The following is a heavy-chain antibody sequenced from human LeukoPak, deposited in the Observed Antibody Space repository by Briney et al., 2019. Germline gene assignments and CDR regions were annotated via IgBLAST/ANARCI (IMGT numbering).Heavy chain of an antibody. Sequence: GGSLRLSCAASGMTVGSSYMSWVRQAPGKGLEWVAVIYSGGITYYADSVKGRFIISRDNSKNTLYPQMNSLRAEDTAVYYCARGLAAAGSYYFDYWGQGTLVTVSS. J-gene: IGHJ4*02. CDR3: ARGLAAAGSYYFDY. V-gene: IGHV3-53*01. CDR1: GMTVGSSY. D-gene: IGHD6-13*01. CDR2: IYSGGIT.